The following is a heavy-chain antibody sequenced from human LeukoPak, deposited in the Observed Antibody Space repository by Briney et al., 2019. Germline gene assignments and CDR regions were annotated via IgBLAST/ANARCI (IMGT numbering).Heavy chain of an antibody. V-gene: IGHV1-18*01. D-gene: IGHD3-22*01. CDR1: GGTFSSYA. Sequence: APVKVSCKASGGTFSSYAISWVRQAPGQGLEWMGWISAYNGNTNYAQKLQGRVTMTTDTSTSTAYMELRSLRSDDTAVYYCARAPGYYYDGSGYYYGSWGQGTLVTVSS. CDR2: ISAYNGNT. J-gene: IGHJ5*02. CDR3: ARAPGYYYDGSGYYYGS.